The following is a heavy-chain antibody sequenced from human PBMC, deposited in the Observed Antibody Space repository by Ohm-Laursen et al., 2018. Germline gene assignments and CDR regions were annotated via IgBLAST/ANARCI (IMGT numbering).Heavy chain of an antibody. D-gene: IGHD4-11*01. J-gene: IGHJ4*02. Sequence: SQTLSLTCTVSGGSISSGGYYWSWIRQPPGKRLEWIGYIYYRGSTYYNPSLKSRVTISVDTSKNQFSLKLSSVTAADTAVYYCARAGNYGKTRREEFDYWGQGTLVTVSS. CDR1: GGSISSGGYY. CDR2: IYYRGST. V-gene: IGHV4-31*03. CDR3: ARAGNYGKTRREEFDY.